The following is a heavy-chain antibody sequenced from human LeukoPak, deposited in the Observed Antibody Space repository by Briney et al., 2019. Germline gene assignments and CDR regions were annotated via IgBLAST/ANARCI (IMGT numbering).Heavy chain of an antibody. CDR1: GFTLSDYW. Sequence: GGSLRLSCAASGFTLSDYWMMWVRQTPEKGLEWVANINTDGSAEYYRDSVKGRFTISRDNAKNSLSLQMNSLRVEDTALYYCARGKIDFWGQGILVTVSS. V-gene: IGHV3-7*01. J-gene: IGHJ4*02. CDR3: ARGKIDF. CDR2: INTDGSAE.